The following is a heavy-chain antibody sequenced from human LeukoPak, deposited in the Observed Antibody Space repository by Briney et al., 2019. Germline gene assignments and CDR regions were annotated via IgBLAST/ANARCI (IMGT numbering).Heavy chain of an antibody. CDR2: IIPIFGTA. Sequence: SVKVSCKASGGTFSSYAISWVRQAPGQGLEWMGGIIPIFGTANYAQKFQGRVTITADESTSTAYMELSSLRSEDTAVYYCARSPKLTKGGLDYWGQGTLVTVSS. CDR1: GGTFSSYA. CDR3: ARSPKLTKGGLDY. V-gene: IGHV1-69*13. D-gene: IGHD4/OR15-4a*01. J-gene: IGHJ4*02.